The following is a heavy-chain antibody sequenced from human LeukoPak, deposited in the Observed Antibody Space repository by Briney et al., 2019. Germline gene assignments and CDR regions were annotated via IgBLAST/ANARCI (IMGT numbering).Heavy chain of an antibody. D-gene: IGHD3-10*01. CDR2: ITSDSTI. Sequence: GGSLRLSCAASGFTFSDYYMTWIRQAPGKGLEWVSFITSDSTIYYADSVKGRFTISRDNAKNSLFLQMNSLRGEDTAVYYCTSGVNWGQGTLVIVSS. J-gene: IGHJ4*02. CDR3: TSGVN. V-gene: IGHV3-11*04. CDR1: GFTFSDYY.